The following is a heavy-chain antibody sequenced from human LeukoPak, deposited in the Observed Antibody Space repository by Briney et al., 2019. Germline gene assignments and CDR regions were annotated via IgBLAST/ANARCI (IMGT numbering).Heavy chain of an antibody. V-gene: IGHV4-59*01. Sequence: SETLSLTCTVSGDSISSYYWGWTRQPPGKGLEYIGYIHYSGITMYNPSLKSRVTILVDMSKNQFSLKLSSVTAADTAVYYCAKEVRILTLWSQGTLVTVSS. CDR2: IHYSGIT. CDR1: GDSISSYY. CDR3: AKEVRILTL. J-gene: IGHJ4*02. D-gene: IGHD3-9*01.